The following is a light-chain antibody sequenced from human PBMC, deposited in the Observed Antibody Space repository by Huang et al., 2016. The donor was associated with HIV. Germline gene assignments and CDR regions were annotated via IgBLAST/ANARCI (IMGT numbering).Light chain of an antibody. Sequence: EIVLTQSPGTLSLSPGERATLSCRASQPVSSRLLAWYQQKPGQAPRLRIHVASTSATGIPDRFSGSGSGTDFTLSISRLEPEDFAVYFCQQYAGSPYTFGQGTKLEIK. CDR3: QQYAGSPYT. V-gene: IGKV3-20*01. CDR1: QPVSSRL. CDR2: VAS. J-gene: IGKJ2*01.